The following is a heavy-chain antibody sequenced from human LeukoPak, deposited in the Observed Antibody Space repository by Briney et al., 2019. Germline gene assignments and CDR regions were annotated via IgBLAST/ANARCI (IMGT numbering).Heavy chain of an antibody. CDR2: INHSGST. Sequence: SETLSLTCAVYGGSFSGYYWSWIRQPPGKGLEWIGEINHSGSTNYNPSLKSRVTISVDTSKNQSSLKLSSVTAADTAVYYCASWGNGDDGYYFDYWGQGTLVTVSS. CDR3: ASWGNGDDGYYFDY. J-gene: IGHJ4*02. V-gene: IGHV4-34*01. D-gene: IGHD3-16*01. CDR1: GGSFSGYY.